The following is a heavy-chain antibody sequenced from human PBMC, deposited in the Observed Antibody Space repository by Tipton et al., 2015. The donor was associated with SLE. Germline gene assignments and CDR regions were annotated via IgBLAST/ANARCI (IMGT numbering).Heavy chain of an antibody. Sequence: TLSLTCTVSGGSISSSSYYWGWIRQPPGKGLEWIGSIYYSGSTYYNPSLKSRVTISVDTSKNQFSLKLSSVTAADTAVYYCARGLASDFWSGYPGYYFDYWGQGTLVTVSS. D-gene: IGHD3-3*01. CDR3: ARGLASDFWSGYPGYYFDY. CDR2: IYYSGST. J-gene: IGHJ4*02. V-gene: IGHV4-39*07. CDR1: GGSISSSSYY.